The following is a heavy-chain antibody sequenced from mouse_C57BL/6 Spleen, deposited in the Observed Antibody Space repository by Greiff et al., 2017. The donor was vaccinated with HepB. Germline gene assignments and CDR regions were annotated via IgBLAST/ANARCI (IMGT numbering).Heavy chain of an antibody. CDR3: WYGNDGTFYYAMDY. CDR2: IDPENGDT. CDR1: GFNIKDDN. Sequence: VQLQQSGAELVRPGASVKLSCTASGFNIKDDNMHWVKQRPEQGLEWIGWIDPENGDTEYASKFQGKATITADTSSNTAYLQLSSLTSEDTAVYYCWYGNDGTFYYAMDYWGQGTSVTVSS. V-gene: IGHV14-4*01. J-gene: IGHJ4*01. D-gene: IGHD2-10*02.